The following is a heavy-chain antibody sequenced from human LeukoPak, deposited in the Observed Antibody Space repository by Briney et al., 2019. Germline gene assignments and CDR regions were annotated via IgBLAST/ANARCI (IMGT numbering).Heavy chain of an antibody. J-gene: IGHJ6*04. Sequence: GGSLRLSCAASGFTFSNYAMSWVRQAPGKGLEWVSAISGSGVSTYYADSVKGRFTISRDNSKNTLYLQMNGLRAEDTAVYYCPKDPRGYYYGMDVWGKGTTVTVSS. V-gene: IGHV3-23*01. CDR3: PKDPRGYYYGMDV. D-gene: IGHD3-10*01. CDR2: ISGSGVST. CDR1: GFTFSNYA.